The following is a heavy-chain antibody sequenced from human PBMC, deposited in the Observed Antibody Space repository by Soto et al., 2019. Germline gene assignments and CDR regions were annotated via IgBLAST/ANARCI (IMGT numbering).Heavy chain of an antibody. D-gene: IGHD5-18*01. V-gene: IGHV4-4*02. CDR1: SGSISSSNW. CDR2: IYHSGST. Sequence: NPSETLSLTCAVSSGSISSSNWWSWVRQPPGKGLEWIGEIYHSGSTNYNPSLKSRVTISVDKSKNQFSLKLSSVTAADTAVYYCARENIGYSYGIDYWGQGTLVTVSS. J-gene: IGHJ4*02. CDR3: ARENIGYSYGIDY.